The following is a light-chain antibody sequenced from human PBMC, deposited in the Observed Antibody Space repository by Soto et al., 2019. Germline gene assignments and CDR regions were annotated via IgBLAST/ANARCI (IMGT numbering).Light chain of an antibody. CDR3: YSYAGSYTNV. J-gene: IGLJ1*01. CDR1: SSDVGGYKY. V-gene: IGLV2-11*01. Sequence: QSALTQPRSVSGSPGQSVTISCTGTSSDVGGYKYVSWYQQHPGKAPKLMVYDVNKRPSGVPDRFSGSKSGNTASLTISGLQAEDEADYYCYSYAGSYTNVFGSGTKLTVL. CDR2: DVN.